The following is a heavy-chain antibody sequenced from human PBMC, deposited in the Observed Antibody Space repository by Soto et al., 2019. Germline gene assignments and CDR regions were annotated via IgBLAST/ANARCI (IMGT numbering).Heavy chain of an antibody. Sequence: QVQLQQWGAGLLKPSETLSLTCAVYGGSFTGYYWSWIRQPPGKGLEWIGEINHSGSTNYNPSLETRTTXXVDTSKNQFSLKLSSVTAADTAVYFCARRPDGFDIWGQGTMVTVSS. J-gene: IGHJ3*02. CDR1: GGSFTGYY. V-gene: IGHV4-34*01. CDR3: ARRPDGFDI. CDR2: INHSGST.